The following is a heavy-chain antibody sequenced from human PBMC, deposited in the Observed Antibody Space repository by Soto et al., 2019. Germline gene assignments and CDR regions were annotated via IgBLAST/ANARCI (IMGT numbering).Heavy chain of an antibody. J-gene: IGHJ5*02. V-gene: IGHV1-69*01. Sequence: QVQLVQSGAEVQKPGSSVKVSCTASGRTFSRYAINWVRQAPGQGLEWMGGIIPMLGTINYAQKFQGRVTITADDSTSTAHMELTNLRSEDTAVYFCARVGDYTNPWGQGTLVTVSS. CDR3: ARVGDYTNP. D-gene: IGHD3-3*01. CDR1: GRTFSRYA. CDR2: IIPMLGTI.